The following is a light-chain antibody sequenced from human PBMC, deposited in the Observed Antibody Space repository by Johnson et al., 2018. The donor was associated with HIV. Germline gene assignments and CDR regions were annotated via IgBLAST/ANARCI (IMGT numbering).Light chain of an antibody. J-gene: IGLJ1*01. Sequence: QSVLTQPPSVSAAPGQRVTISCSGSSFNIGINFVSWYQQVPGTAPKLLICESNKRPSGIPDRFSGSKSGASATLGITGLQTGDEADYYCGIWDASLSPHYVFGTGTTITVL. CDR3: GIWDASLSPHYV. CDR1: SFNIGINF. CDR2: ESN. V-gene: IGLV1-51*02.